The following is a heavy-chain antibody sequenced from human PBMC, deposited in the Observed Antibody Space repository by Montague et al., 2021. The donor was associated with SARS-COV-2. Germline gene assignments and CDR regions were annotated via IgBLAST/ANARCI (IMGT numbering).Heavy chain of an antibody. CDR3: ARHWWELLSRDYNYYYGMDV. CDR2: IYYSGIT. D-gene: IGHD2-15*01. V-gene: IGHV4-39*01. J-gene: IGHJ6*02. CDR1: GGSVRSSNFY. Sequence: SETLSLTCTVSGGSVRSSNFYWGWIRQPPGKGLEWIGSIYYSGITYDSLSLKSRVTISVDTSKNQFSLKLNSVTAADTSVYYCARHWWELLSRDYNYYYGMDVWGQGTMVTVSS.